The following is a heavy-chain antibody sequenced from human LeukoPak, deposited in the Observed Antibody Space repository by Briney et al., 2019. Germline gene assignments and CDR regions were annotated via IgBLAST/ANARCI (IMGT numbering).Heavy chain of an antibody. V-gene: IGHV4-38-2*02. J-gene: IGHJ3*01. CDR1: GYSISSGYY. CDR3: TRAYSSSNAFDV. D-gene: IGHD6-6*01. Sequence: SETLSLTCSVSGYSISSGYYWGYIRQTPGKGLESIGSIHHSGSFYYNPSLKSRVTIVVDTSKNQFSLNLISVTAADTAVYYCTRAYSSSNAFDVWGQGTMVSVSS. CDR2: IHHSGSF.